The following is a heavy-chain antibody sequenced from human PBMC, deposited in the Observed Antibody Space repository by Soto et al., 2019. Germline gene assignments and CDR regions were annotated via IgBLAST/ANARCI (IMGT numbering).Heavy chain of an antibody. V-gene: IGHV3-48*01. CDR2: ITSSSSTM. J-gene: IGHJ4*02. CDR1: ELMLRTYS. CDR3: VRDVEYCTNGVCFPSFDY. D-gene: IGHD2-8*01. Sequence: EAQLVESGGGLVQPGGSLRLSWGASELMLRTYSLNWVRQAPGEGLEGVSSITSSSSTMYYADSVKGRFTITRDNAKNSLYLQMNSLRAEDTAVYYCVRDVEYCTNGVCFPSFDYWGQGTLVTVSS.